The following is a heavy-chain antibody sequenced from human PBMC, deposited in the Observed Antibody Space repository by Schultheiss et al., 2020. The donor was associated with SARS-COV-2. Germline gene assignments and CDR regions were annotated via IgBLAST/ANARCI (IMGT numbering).Heavy chain of an antibody. D-gene: IGHD2-2*01. Sequence: GGSLRLSCAASGFTFSSYAMHWVRQAPGKGLEWVALISYDGDNKYYADSVKGRFTISRDNSKNTLYLQMNSLRAEDTAVYYCAKEGGYCSSTSCYWIVATSYYFDYWGQGTLVTVSS. CDR3: AKEGGYCSSTSCYWIVATSYYFDY. J-gene: IGHJ4*02. V-gene: IGHV3-30*04. CDR2: ISYDGDNK. CDR1: GFTFSSYA.